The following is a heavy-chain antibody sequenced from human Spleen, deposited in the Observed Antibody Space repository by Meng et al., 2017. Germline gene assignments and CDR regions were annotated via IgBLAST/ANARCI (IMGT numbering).Heavy chain of an antibody. D-gene: IGHD1-1*01. V-gene: IGHV3-48*03. J-gene: IGHJ4*02. Sequence: GESLKISCAASGFIFRNYEMNWVRQAPGKGLEWVSYISGSGNTIYYADSVKGRFTISRDNAKNSLYLQMNSLRAEDTAVYYCARSPSLADYYFDYWGQGTLVTVSS. CDR1: GFIFRNYE. CDR2: ISGSGNTI. CDR3: ARSPSLADYYFDY.